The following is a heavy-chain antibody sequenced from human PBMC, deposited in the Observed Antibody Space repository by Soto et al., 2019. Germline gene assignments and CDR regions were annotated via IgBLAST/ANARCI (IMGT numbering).Heavy chain of an antibody. CDR1: GGSFSGYY. J-gene: IGHJ5*02. CDR3: ARVRDWFDP. D-gene: IGHD3-3*01. CDR2: IDHSGYT. V-gene: IGHV4-34*01. Sequence: SETLSLTCAVYGGSFSGYYWNWIRQPPGKGLEWIGEIDHSGYTNYNPSLKSRVTISVDTSKNQFSLRLTSVTAADTAVYYCARVRDWFDPWGQGTLVNV.